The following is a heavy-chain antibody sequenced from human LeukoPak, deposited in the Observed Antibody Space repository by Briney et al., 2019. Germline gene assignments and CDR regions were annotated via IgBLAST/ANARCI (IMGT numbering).Heavy chain of an antibody. CDR1: GYTFTSYY. V-gene: IGHV1-46*01. J-gene: IGHJ4*02. D-gene: IGHD4-23*01. Sequence: GASVKVSCKASGYTFTSYYMHWVRQAPGQGLEWTGIIDPSGGSTSYAQKFQGRVTMTRDTSTSTVYMELSSLRSEDTAVYYCARDSGGNHDYWGQGTLVTVSS. CDR3: ARDSGGNHDY. CDR2: IDPSGGST.